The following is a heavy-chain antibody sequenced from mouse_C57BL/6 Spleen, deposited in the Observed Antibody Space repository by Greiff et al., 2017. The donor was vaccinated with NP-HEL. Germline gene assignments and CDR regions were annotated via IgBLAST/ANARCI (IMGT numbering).Heavy chain of an antibody. CDR3: ARGWLPLYYFDY. Sequence: LVESGAELVKPGASVKISCKASGYAFSSYWMNWVKQRPGKGLEWIGQIYPGDGDTNYNGKFKGKATLTADKSSSTAYMQLSSLTSEDSAVYFCARGWLPLYYFDYWGQGTTLTVSS. CDR2: IYPGDGDT. V-gene: IGHV1-80*01. D-gene: IGHD2-2*01. J-gene: IGHJ2*01. CDR1: GYAFSSYW.